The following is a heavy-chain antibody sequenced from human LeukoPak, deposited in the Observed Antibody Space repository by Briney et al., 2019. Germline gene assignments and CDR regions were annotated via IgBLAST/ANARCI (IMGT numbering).Heavy chain of an antibody. CDR3: AIAGYSSSWYPNWFDP. V-gene: IGHV3-7*03. CDR2: IKQDGSEK. J-gene: IGHJ5*02. Sequence: PGGSLRLSCAASGFTFSNHWMSWVRQAPGKGLEWVANIKQDGSEKYYVDSVKGRFTISRDNAGNSLSLQMNSLRAEDTAVYYCAIAGYSSSWYPNWFDPWGQGTLVTVSS. CDR1: GFTFSNHW. D-gene: IGHD6-13*01.